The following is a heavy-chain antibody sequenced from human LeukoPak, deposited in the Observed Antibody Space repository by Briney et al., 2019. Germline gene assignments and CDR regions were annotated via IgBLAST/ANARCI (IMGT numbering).Heavy chain of an antibody. Sequence: SETLSLTCTVSGGSISSYYWSWIRQPPGKGLEWIGYIYYTGSTNYNPSLKSRVTISVDTSKNQFSLKLSSVTAADTAVYYCATGYSSSPYNWFDPWGQGTLVTVSS. J-gene: IGHJ5*02. CDR1: GGSISSYY. V-gene: IGHV4-59*12. CDR3: ATGYSSSPYNWFDP. CDR2: IYYTGST. D-gene: IGHD6-6*01.